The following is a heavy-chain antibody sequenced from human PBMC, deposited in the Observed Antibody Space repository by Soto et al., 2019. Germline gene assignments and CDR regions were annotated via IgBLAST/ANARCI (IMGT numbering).Heavy chain of an antibody. J-gene: IGHJ6*02. CDR1: GFTFSRYW. V-gene: IGHV3-74*01. D-gene: IGHD3-16*01. CDR2: ISSYGSDT. Sequence: EVQLVESGGGLGLPGGSLRLSCAASGFTFSRYWMHWVRQAPGKGLVWVSRISSYGSDTHYADSVKGRFTISRDNAKNTRYLQMNSLRADDTAVYYCASNYAYAEGYYWYGIDVWGQGTTVTVSS. CDR3: ASNYAYAEGYYWYGIDV.